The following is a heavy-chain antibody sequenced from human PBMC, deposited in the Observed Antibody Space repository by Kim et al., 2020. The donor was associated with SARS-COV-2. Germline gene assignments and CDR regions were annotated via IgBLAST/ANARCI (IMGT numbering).Heavy chain of an antibody. CDR3: AREALLVPLFDY. CDR1: GGTFSSYA. J-gene: IGHJ4*02. CDR2: IIPIFGTA. D-gene: IGHD6-13*01. V-gene: IGHV1-69*13. Sequence: SVKVSCKASGGTFSSYAISWVRQAPGQGLEWMGGIIPIFGTANYAQKFQGRVTITADESTSTAYMELSSLRSEDTAVYYCAREALLVPLFDYWGQGTLVTVSS.